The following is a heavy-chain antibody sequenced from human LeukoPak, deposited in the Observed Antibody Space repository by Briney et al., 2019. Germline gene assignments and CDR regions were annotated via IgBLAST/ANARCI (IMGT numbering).Heavy chain of an antibody. CDR3: SRRRMVRGSYGMDV. CDR2: ISYTENT. J-gene: IGHJ6*02. D-gene: IGHD3-10*01. CDR1: GGSITSNY. V-gene: IGHV4-59*01. Sequence: PSETLSLTCTVSGGSITSNYWSWIRQPPGKGLEWIGYISYTENTNYNPSLKSRVTISVDTSKKQFSLNLSSVTAADTAMYYCSRRRMVRGSYGMDVWGQGTTVTVSS.